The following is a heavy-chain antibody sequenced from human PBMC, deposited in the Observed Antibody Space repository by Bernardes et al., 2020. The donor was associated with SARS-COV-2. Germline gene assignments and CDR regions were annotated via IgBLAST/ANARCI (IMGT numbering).Heavy chain of an antibody. J-gene: IGHJ6*03. D-gene: IGHD6-6*01. CDR2: INHSGST. CDR1: GGSFSGYY. CDR3: ARVCSSSSVGLYYYYYYMDV. V-gene: IGHV4-34*01. Sequence: SEPLSLTCAVYGGSFSGYYWSWIRQPPGKGLEWIGEINHSGSTNYNPSLKSRVTISVDTSKNQFSLKLSSVTAADTAVYYCARVCSSSSVGLYYYYYYMDVWGKGTTVTVSS.